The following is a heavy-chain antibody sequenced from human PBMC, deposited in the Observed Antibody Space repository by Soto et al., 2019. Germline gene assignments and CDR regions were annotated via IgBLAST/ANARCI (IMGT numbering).Heavy chain of an antibody. CDR2: IYSGGST. D-gene: IGHD3-3*01. J-gene: IGHJ5*02. Sequence: GGSLRLSCAASGFTVSSNYMSRVRQAPGKGLEWVSVIYSGGSTYYADSVKGRFTISRDNSKNTLYLQMNSLRAEDTAVYYCARGHYDFWSGYNNWFDPWGQGTLVTVSS. CDR3: ARGHYDFWSGYNNWFDP. CDR1: GFTVSSNY. V-gene: IGHV3-53*01.